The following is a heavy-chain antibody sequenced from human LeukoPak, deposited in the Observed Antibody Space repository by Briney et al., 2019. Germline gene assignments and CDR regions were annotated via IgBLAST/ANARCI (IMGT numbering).Heavy chain of an antibody. Sequence: NPGGSLRLSCAASGFTFSNAWMNWVRQAPGKGLEWVGRIKSKTDGGTTDYAAPVKGRFTISRDDSKNTLYLQMNSLKTEDTAVYYCTTGCSSSSSAYDYWGQGTLVTVSS. CDR3: TTGCSSSSSAYDY. J-gene: IGHJ4*02. CDR1: GFTFSNAW. V-gene: IGHV3-15*07. D-gene: IGHD6-6*01. CDR2: IKSKTDGGTT.